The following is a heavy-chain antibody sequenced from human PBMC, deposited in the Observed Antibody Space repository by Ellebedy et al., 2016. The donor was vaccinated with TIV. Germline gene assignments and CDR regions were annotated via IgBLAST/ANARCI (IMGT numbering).Heavy chain of an antibody. CDR1: GYTFSSFG. J-gene: IGHJ4*02. D-gene: IGHD3-3*01. CDR3: ARVGFEWLYFDY. Sequence: ASVKVSCKASGYTFSSFGITWVRQAPGQGLGWMGWISAFNGNTNYAQKLQGRVTMTTDTSTSTAYMELRSLRSDDTAVYYCARVGFEWLYFDYWGQGTLVTVSS. CDR2: ISAFNGNT. V-gene: IGHV1-18*04.